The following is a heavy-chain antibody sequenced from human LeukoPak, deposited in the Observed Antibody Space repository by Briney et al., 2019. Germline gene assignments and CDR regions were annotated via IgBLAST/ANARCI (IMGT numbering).Heavy chain of an antibody. CDR2: INPSGGST. D-gene: IGHD3-16*01. J-gene: IGHJ4*02. CDR3: ARDENDVPPGPRFDY. Sequence: ASVKVSCKASGYTFTSCYMHWVRQAPGQGLEWMGIINPSGGSTSYAQKFQGRVTMTRDTSTTTAYMELRSLRSDDTAVYYCARDENDVPPGPRFDYWGQGTLVTVSS. V-gene: IGHV1-46*01. CDR1: GYTFTSCY.